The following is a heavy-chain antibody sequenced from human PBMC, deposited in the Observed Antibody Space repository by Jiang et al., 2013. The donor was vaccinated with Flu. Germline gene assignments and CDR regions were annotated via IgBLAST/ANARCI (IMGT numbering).Heavy chain of an antibody. CDR3: ARTATAYDVLDI. J-gene: IGHJ3*02. D-gene: IGHD6-13*01. CDR1: GDRVSRNSAA. Sequence: QTLSLTCDISGDRVSRNSAAWNWIRQSPSRGLEWLGRTYYRSKWYNDYALSVKGRITINPDTSKNQSSLRLSSVIPEDAAVYYCARTATAYDVLDIWGQGTTVTVSS. CDR2: TYYRSKWYN. V-gene: IGHV6-1*01.